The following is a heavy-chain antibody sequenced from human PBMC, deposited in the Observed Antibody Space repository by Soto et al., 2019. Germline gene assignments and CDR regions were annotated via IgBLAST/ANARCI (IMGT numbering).Heavy chain of an antibody. V-gene: IGHV3-43*01. Sequence: GGSLRLSCAASGFTFSGYSMHWVRQAPGKGLEWVSLFSWDGSSAYYGESVKGRFTTTRDNNKNSLYLQINSLRPEDTAVYYCGKAVGGYYYGLDVWGQGTTVTVSS. CDR1: GFTFSGYS. CDR3: GKAVGGYYYGLDV. D-gene: IGHD3-16*01. J-gene: IGHJ6*02. CDR2: FSWDGSSA.